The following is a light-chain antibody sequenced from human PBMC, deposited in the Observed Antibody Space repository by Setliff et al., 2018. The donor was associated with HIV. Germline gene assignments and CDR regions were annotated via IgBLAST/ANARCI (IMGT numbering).Light chain of an antibody. CDR3: TSYANSDAFI. CDR1: SSDVGAFDF. Sequence: QSALTQPASVSGSPGQSITVSCTGTSSDVGAFDFVSWYRQHPGKALELMIYDVTNRPSGVSNRFSGSKSGNTASLTISGLQAEDEADYYCTSYANSDAFIFGTGTKVTVL. CDR2: DVT. V-gene: IGLV2-14*03. J-gene: IGLJ1*01.